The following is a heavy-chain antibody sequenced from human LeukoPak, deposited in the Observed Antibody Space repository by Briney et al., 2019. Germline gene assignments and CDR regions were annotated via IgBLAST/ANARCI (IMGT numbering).Heavy chain of an antibody. V-gene: IGHV1-18*01. CDR3: ARGRSTVTTTPCWFDP. J-gene: IGHJ5*02. Sequence: ASVKVSCKASGYTFTSYGISWVRQAPGQGLEWMGWISAYNGNTNYAQKLQGRVTMTTDTSTSTAYMELRSLRSDDTAVYCCARGRSTVTTTPCWFDPWGQGTLVTVSS. D-gene: IGHD4-11*01. CDR2: ISAYNGNT. CDR1: GYTFTSYG.